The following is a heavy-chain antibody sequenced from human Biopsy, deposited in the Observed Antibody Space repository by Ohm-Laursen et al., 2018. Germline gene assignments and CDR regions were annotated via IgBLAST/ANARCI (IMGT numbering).Heavy chain of an antibody. CDR2: INAMTGDT. J-gene: IGHJ5*02. D-gene: IGHD3-22*01. V-gene: IGHV1-2*02. CDR3: TRGGYYYDSLAYYYWFDP. Sequence: ASVNASCTASVYTFTVYHVHWVRQAPGHGLGWMGWINAMTGDTNYAQKFQGRVTMTRDTSTSTAYVDLSSLRSDDTAVYYCTRGGYYYDSLAYYYWFDPWGQGTLVTVSS. CDR1: VYTFTVYH.